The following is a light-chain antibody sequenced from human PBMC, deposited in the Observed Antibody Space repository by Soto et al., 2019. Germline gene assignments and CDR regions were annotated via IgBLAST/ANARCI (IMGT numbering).Light chain of an antibody. CDR1: SSDVGSYNR. V-gene: IGLV2-14*01. Sequence: QSALAHPASVSGSPGHSITISCTGTSSDVGSYNRVSWYQQHPDEAPKIMIYEVNNRPSGVSTRFSGSKSGNTASLTISGLQAEEEADYYCCSWTPSPNYVFGTGTKVTVL. CDR3: CSWTPSPNYV. J-gene: IGLJ1*01. CDR2: EVN.